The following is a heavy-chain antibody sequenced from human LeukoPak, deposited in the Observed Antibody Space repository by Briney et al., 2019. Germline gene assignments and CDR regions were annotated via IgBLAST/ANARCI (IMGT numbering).Heavy chain of an antibody. V-gene: IGHV3-21*01. CDR3: ARVEVVWFGEFIYYYYYGMDV. J-gene: IGHJ6*04. Sequence: PGGSLRLSCAASGFTFSSYSMNWVRQAPGKGLEWVSSTSSSSSYIYYADSVKGRFTISRDNAKNSLYLQMNSLRAEDTAVYYCARVEVVWFGEFIYYYYYGMDVWGKGTTVTVSS. CDR2: TSSSSSYI. CDR1: GFTFSSYS. D-gene: IGHD3-10*01.